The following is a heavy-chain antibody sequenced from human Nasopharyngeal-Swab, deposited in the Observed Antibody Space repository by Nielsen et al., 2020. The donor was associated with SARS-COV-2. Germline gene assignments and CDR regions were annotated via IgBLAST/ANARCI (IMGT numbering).Heavy chain of an antibody. V-gene: IGHV1-58*01. J-gene: IGHJ4*02. CDR2: IVVGSGNT. Sequence: SVKVSCKASGFDFTSSAVQWVRQARGQRLEWIGWIVVGSGNTNYAQKFQERVTITRDMSTSTAYVELSSLRSEDTAVYYCAAGLYYDFWSGYPPLDYWGQGTLVTVSS. CDR1: GFDFTSSA. D-gene: IGHD3-3*01. CDR3: AAGLYYDFWSGYPPLDY.